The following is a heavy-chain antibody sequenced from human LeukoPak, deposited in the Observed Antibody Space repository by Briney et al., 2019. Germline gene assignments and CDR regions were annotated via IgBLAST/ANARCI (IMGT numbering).Heavy chain of an antibody. CDR1: GGSFSGYY. CDR2: INHSGST. Sequence: PSETLSLTCAVYGGSFSGYYWSWIRQPPGKGLEWIGEINHSGSTNYNPSLKSRVTISADTSKNQFSLKLSSVTAADTAVYYCARAGYSSSPRYYYYGMDVWGQGTTVTVSS. CDR3: ARAGYSSSPRYYYYGMDV. V-gene: IGHV4-34*01. J-gene: IGHJ6*02. D-gene: IGHD6-6*01.